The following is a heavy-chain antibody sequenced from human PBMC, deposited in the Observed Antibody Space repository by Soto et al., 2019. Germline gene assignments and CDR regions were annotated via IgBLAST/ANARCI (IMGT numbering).Heavy chain of an antibody. D-gene: IGHD2-15*01. V-gene: IGHV3-64*01. Sequence: GGSLRLSCAASGFTFSSYAMHWVRQAPGKGLEYVSAISSNGGSTYYANSVKGRFTISRDNSKNTLYLQMGSLRAEDMAVYYCARVPFYCSGGSCYLVYWGQGTLVTVSS. CDR2: ISSNGGST. CDR3: ARVPFYCSGGSCYLVY. J-gene: IGHJ4*02. CDR1: GFTFSSYA.